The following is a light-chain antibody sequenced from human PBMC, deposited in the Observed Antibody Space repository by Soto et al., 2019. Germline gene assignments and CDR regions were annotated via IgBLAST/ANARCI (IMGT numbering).Light chain of an antibody. CDR2: SAV. CDR3: QQYGGSPT. Sequence: ETVLTQSPGTLSLSPGEGATLSXTASQSVSGNNLAWYQQKPGQAPRLLIYSAVSRATGIPDRFSGRGSGTDLTLTINRLEPEDFAVYYCQQYGGSPTFGQGTKVEIK. V-gene: IGKV3-20*01. CDR1: QSVSGNN. J-gene: IGKJ1*01.